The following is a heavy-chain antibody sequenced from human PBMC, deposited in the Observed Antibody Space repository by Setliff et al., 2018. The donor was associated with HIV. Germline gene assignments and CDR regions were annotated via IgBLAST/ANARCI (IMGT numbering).Heavy chain of an antibody. CDR2: IYYSGNT. D-gene: IGHD3-10*01. V-gene: IGHV4-30-4*08. CDR3: ARVSLLRFGTRCFDP. Sequence: PSETLSLTCAVSGGSITNADYYWSWIRQPPGRGLEWIGYIYYSGNTYYNPSLKSRVVISIDTSSNQFSLNLNSVTAADTAVFYCARVSLLRFGTRCFDPWGQGILVTVSS. J-gene: IGHJ5*02. CDR1: GGSITNADYY.